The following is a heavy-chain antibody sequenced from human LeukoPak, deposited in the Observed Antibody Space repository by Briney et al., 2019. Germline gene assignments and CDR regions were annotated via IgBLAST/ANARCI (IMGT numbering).Heavy chain of an antibody. Sequence: GGSLRLSCAASGFTFSSYEMNWVRQAPGKGLEWVSYISSSGSTIYYADSVKGRFTISRDNAKNSLYLQMNSLRAEDTAVYYCARETVVGATSYWGQGTLVTVSS. J-gene: IGHJ4*02. CDR3: ARETVVGATSY. CDR2: ISSSGSTI. CDR1: GFTFSSYE. D-gene: IGHD1-26*01. V-gene: IGHV3-48*03.